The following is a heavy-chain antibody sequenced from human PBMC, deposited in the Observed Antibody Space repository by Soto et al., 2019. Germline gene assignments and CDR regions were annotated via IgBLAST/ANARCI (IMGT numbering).Heavy chain of an antibody. Sequence: EVQLVESGGGLVQPGGSLRLSCAASGFTFSSYWMHWVRQAPGKGLVWVSRLKSDGSGTTYADSVEGRLTISRDNAKNTLYLQMNSLRVEDTGVYYCVRGDGDYYDGNGYLGRHWGQGTLVSVSS. J-gene: IGHJ4*02. CDR2: LKSDGSGT. CDR3: VRGDGDYYDGNGYLGRH. D-gene: IGHD3-22*01. V-gene: IGHV3-74*01. CDR1: GFTFSSYW.